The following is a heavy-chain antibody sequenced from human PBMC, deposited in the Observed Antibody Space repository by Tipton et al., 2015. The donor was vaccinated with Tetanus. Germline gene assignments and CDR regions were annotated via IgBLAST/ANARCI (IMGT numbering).Heavy chain of an antibody. CDR3: ARGREMATLSYFDY. Sequence: VQLVQSGAEVKKPGESLKISCKGSGYSFTNDWIGWVRQMPGKGLEWMGIIYPGDSDTGYSPSFEGQVIISADKSISTAYLHWNSLKASDTAMYYCARGREMATLSYFDYWGQGTLATVSS. J-gene: IGHJ4*02. V-gene: IGHV5-51*01. CDR2: IYPGDSDT. D-gene: IGHD5-24*01. CDR1: GYSFTNDW.